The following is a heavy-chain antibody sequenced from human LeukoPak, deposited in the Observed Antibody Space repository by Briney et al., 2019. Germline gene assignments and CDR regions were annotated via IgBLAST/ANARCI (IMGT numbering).Heavy chain of an antibody. J-gene: IGHJ4*02. D-gene: IGHD2-15*01. CDR1: GFTFSSYA. V-gene: IGHV3-23*01. Sequence: GSLRLSCAASGFTFSSYAMSWVRQAPGKGLEWVSAISGSGGSTYYADSVKGRFTISRDNSKNTLYLQMNSLRAEDTAVYYCAKDQLGCSGGSCYLRPFDYWGQGTLVTVSS. CDR2: ISGSGGST. CDR3: AKDQLGCSGGSCYLRPFDY.